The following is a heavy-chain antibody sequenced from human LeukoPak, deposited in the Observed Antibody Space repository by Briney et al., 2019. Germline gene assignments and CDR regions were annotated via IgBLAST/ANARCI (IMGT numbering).Heavy chain of an antibody. D-gene: IGHD1-26*01. J-gene: IGHJ4*02. CDR2: ISSDRTTI. CDR3: VRWGGNYSPLDY. CDR1: GFSFGSYG. V-gene: IGHV3-48*04. Sequence: PGGSLRLSRSASGFSFGSYGMNWVREAPGKGVDWISYISSDRTTIYYADSVKGRFTISRDNANNSLYLQMNDLRVEDSAVYYCVRWGGNYSPLDYWGQGTLVTVSS.